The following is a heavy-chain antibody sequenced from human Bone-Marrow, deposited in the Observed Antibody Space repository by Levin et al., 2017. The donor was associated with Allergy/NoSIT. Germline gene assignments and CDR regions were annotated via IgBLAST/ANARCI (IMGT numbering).Heavy chain of an antibody. Sequence: HAGGSLRLSCAASGFSFRSYAMVWVRQAPGRGPECVSIITDSGDNVWYPPSVRGRFTMSRDNSRDTLSLQMDNLRVEDTAVYYCAKGTDPWCIETRCYPLDLWGPGTLVTVSS. D-gene: IGHD2-8*02. J-gene: IGHJ5*02. CDR2: ITDSGDNV. V-gene: IGHV3-23*01. CDR3: AKGTDPWCIETRCYPLDL. CDR1: GFSFRSYA.